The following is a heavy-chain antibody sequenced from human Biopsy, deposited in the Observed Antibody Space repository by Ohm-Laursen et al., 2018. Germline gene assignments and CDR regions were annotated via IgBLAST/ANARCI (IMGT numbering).Heavy chain of an antibody. D-gene: IGHD1-26*01. CDR3: ARGPHSGSHSCFDY. V-gene: IGHV1-69*13. Sequence: GALVKVSCKASGGTFINYAISWVRQAPGQGLEWMGGIIPMFGTANYVQMFQGRVTISADESTSTSYMELSSLTTEDTAIYYCARGPHSGSHSCFDYWGRGTLVTVSS. CDR1: GGTFINYA. J-gene: IGHJ4*02. CDR2: IIPMFGTA.